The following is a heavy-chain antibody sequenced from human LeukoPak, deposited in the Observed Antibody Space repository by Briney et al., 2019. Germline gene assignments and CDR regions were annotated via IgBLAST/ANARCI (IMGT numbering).Heavy chain of an antibody. J-gene: IGHJ5*02. V-gene: IGHV4-4*07. D-gene: IGHD6-19*01. CDR1: GGSIGTFY. Sequence: SETLSLTCTVSGGSIGTFYWSWIRQPAGKGLEWIGRFHSSGSTNYTPSLKSRVTMSVDTSRTHFSLRLNSVTAADTAVYYCARVRPIAVAGTGWFDPWGQGTLVTVSS. CDR2: FHSSGST. CDR3: ARVRPIAVAGTGWFDP.